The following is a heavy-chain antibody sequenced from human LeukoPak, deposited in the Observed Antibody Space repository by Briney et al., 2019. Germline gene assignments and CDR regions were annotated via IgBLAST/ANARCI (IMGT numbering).Heavy chain of an antibody. Sequence: GGSLRLSCAASGFTFSSYSMNWVRQAPGKGLEWMAVIWNDGSKKYYADSVKGRFTISRDNSKNTMYLQMNSLRAEDTAVYFCARDDYGDYYIDYWGQGTLVTVSS. J-gene: IGHJ4*02. V-gene: IGHV3-33*08. CDR3: ARDDYGDYYIDY. D-gene: IGHD4-17*01. CDR2: IWNDGSKK. CDR1: GFTFSSYS.